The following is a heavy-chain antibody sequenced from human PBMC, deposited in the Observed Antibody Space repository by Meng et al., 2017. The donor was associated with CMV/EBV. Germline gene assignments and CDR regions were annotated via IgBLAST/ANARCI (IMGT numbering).Heavy chain of an antibody. J-gene: IGHJ4*02. D-gene: IGHD5-12*01. CDR1: GYTFTSYG. Sequence: LWQSGDEVKKPGAAVELSWKASGYTFTSYGISWVRQALGQGLEWMGWISAYNGNTNYAQKLQGRVTMTTDTSTSTAYMELRSLRSDDTAVYYCARGGASSGYDLIDYWGQGTLVTVSS. CDR2: ISAYNGNT. V-gene: IGHV1-18*01. CDR3: ARGGASSGYDLIDY.